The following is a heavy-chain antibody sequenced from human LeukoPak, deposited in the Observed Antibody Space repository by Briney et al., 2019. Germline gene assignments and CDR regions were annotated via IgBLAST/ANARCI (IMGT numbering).Heavy chain of an antibody. CDR1: GGTFSSYT. V-gene: IGHV1-69*02. CDR2: IIPILGIA. D-gene: IGHD2-15*01. J-gene: IGHJ4*02. Sequence: GASVKVPCKASGGTFSSYTISWVRQAPGQGLEWMGRIIPILGIANYAQKFQGRVTITADKSTSTAYMELSSLRSEDTAVYYCASEYCSGGSCYPVDYWGQGTLVTVSS. CDR3: ASEYCSGGSCYPVDY.